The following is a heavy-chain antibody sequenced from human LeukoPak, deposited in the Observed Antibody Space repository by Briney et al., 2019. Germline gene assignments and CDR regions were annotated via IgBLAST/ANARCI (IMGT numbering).Heavy chain of an antibody. CDR3: ARDARKVGGGLDL. CDR2: IYSGGLT. Sequence: GGSLRLSCAVSGFPVSSYYMTWVRQAPGKGLEWVSIIYSGGLTYYADSVQGRFTISRDESRNSVFLHLNSLRHEDTAVYYCARDARKVGGGLDLWGLGTLVTVSS. D-gene: IGHD2-15*01. V-gene: IGHV3-53*01. J-gene: IGHJ5*02. CDR1: GFPVSSYY.